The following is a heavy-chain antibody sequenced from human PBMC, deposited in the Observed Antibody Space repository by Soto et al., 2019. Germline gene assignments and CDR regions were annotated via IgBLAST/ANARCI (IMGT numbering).Heavy chain of an antibody. CDR1: GYTFTSYG. D-gene: IGHD6-13*01. CDR2: ISAYNGNT. CDR3: ARPIAAAGDFYYGMDV. Sequence: QVQLVQSGAEVKKPGASVKVSCKASGYTFTSYGISWVRQAPGQGLEWMGWISAYNGNTNYAQKLQGKVTMTTDTSTSTAYMELRSLRSDDTAVYYCARPIAAAGDFYYGMDVWGQGTTVTVSS. J-gene: IGHJ6*02. V-gene: IGHV1-18*01.